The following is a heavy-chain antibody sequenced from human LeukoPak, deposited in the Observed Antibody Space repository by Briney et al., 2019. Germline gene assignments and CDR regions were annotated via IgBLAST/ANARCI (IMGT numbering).Heavy chain of an antibody. CDR3: ASSKTPWIQLWFFDI. CDR2: IYYSVNT. J-gene: IGHJ3*02. CDR1: GDSITGFY. V-gene: IGHV4-59*01. Sequence: SETLSLTCTDSGDSITGFYWNWIRQPPGKGLEWIGYIYYSVNTNYNPSIKSRVTMSVDTSTNQFSLKLSSVTAADTAVYYCASSKTPWIQLWFFDIWGQGTMVTVSS. D-gene: IGHD5-18*01.